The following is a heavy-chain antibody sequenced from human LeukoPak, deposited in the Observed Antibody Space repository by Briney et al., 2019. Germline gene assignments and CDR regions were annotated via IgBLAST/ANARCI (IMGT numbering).Heavy chain of an antibody. CDR1: GFTFSGYG. Sequence: PGRSLRLSCVASGFTFSGYGMHWVRQAPGKGLEWVAVTWSDGSNKFYADSVKGRFTISRDNSKSTLYLQMNSLRAEDTAVYYCARESPVVPSASDAFDIWGQGTMVTVSS. J-gene: IGHJ3*02. CDR3: ARESPVVPSASDAFDI. CDR2: TWSDGSNK. D-gene: IGHD2-2*01. V-gene: IGHV3-33*01.